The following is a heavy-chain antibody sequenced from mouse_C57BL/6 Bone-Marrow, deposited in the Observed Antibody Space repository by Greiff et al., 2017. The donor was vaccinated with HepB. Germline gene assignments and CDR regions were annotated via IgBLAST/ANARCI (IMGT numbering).Heavy chain of an antibody. CDR2: ISDGGSYT. V-gene: IGHV5-4*01. J-gene: IGHJ4*01. CDR1: GFTFSSYA. CDR3: ARGPIFYYAMDY. Sequence: EVHLVESGGGLVKPGGSLKLSCAASGFTFSSYAMSWVRQTPEKRLEWVATISDGGSYTYYPDNVKGRFTISRDNAKNNLYLQMSHLKSEDTAMYYCARGPIFYYAMDYWGQGTSVTVSS.